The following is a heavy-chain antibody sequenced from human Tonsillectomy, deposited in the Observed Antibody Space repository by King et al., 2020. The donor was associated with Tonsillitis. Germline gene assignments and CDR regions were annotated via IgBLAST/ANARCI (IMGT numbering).Heavy chain of an antibody. V-gene: IGHV3-74*01. CDR2: INSDGRTA. Sequence: VQLVESGGGLVQPGGSLRLACAASGLPFSDYWMHWVRQGPGKGLVWVSRINSDGRTADYADSVKGRFTISRDNAKSTLYPQMNSLRAEDTAMYYCAREKSGVQLALDSWGQGTLVTVSS. CDR3: AREKSGVQLALDS. CDR1: GLPFSDYW. J-gene: IGHJ4*02. D-gene: IGHD6-6*01.